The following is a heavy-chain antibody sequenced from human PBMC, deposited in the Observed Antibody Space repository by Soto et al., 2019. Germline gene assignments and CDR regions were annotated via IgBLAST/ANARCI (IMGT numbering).Heavy chain of an antibody. D-gene: IGHD6-6*01. J-gene: IGHJ4*02. V-gene: IGHV4-31*03. CDR2: IYYSGST. CDR3: ARLIAAPYYFDY. CDR1: GASITGGGYY. Sequence: QGQLQGSGQGRVKPSQTLSFTCTFSGASITGGGYYWSWIRQHPGRGLEWIGYIYYSGSTYYNPSLKSRVTISVDTSKNQFSLKLSSVTAADTAVYYCARLIAAPYYFDYWGQGTLVTVSS.